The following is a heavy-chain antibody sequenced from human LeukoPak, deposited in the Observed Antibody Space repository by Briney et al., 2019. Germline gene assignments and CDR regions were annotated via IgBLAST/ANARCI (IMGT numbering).Heavy chain of an antibody. CDR2: ISDGGDIT. V-gene: IGHV3-23*01. CDR3: AKDSPLMVRGVRGYFDY. Sequence: PGGSLRLSCSASVFTFRTYAMIWVRQAPGKGLEWVSAISDGGDITYYADSVKGRFTISRDNSKNTLYLQINSLRAEDTAVYYCAKDSPLMVRGVRGYFDYWGQGSLVTVSS. J-gene: IGHJ4*02. D-gene: IGHD3-10*01. CDR1: VFTFRTYA.